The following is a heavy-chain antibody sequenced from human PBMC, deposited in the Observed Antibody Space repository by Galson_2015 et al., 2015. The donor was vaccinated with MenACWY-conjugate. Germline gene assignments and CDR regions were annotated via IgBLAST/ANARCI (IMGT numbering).Heavy chain of an antibody. CDR2: ISSSSSYT. CDR1: GFTFSDYY. Sequence: SLRLSCAASGFTFSDYYMSWIRQAPGKGLEWVSYISSSSSYTNYADSVKGRFTISRDNAKNSLYLQMNSLRAEDTAVYYCARDRATVVTPSVLYYYYGMDVWGQGTTVTVSS. J-gene: IGHJ6*02. V-gene: IGHV3-11*05. CDR3: ARDRATVVTPSVLYYYYGMDV. D-gene: IGHD4-23*01.